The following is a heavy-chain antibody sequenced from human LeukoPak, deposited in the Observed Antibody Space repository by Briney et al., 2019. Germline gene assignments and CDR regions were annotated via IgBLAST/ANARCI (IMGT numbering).Heavy chain of an antibody. Sequence: GGSLRLSCAASGFTFSSYGMHWVRQAPGKGLEWVAVIWYDGSNKYYADSVKGRFTISRDNSKNTLYLQMNSLRAEDTAVYYCARDQGWPVHAFGIWGQGTMVTVPS. V-gene: IGHV3-33*01. D-gene: IGHD2-15*01. CDR1: GFTFSSYG. J-gene: IGHJ3*02. CDR3: ARDQGWPVHAFGI. CDR2: IWYDGSNK.